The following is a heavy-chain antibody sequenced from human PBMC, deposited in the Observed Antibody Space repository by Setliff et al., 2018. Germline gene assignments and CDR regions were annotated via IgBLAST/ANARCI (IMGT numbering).Heavy chain of an antibody. Sequence: GSLRLSCEASGFTFTYYSMNWVRQAPGKGLEWISYTSSGSNSIYYADSMKGRFTISRDNAKNSLYLQMNSLRAEDTAVYYCARVNDYGDFYFDYWGQGTLVTVSS. D-gene: IGHD4-17*01. V-gene: IGHV3-21*05. J-gene: IGHJ4*02. CDR1: GFTFTYYS. CDR2: TSSGSNSI. CDR3: ARVNDYGDFYFDY.